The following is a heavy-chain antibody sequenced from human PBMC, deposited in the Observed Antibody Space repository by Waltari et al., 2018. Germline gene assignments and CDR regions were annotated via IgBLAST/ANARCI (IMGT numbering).Heavy chain of an antibody. CDR3: AKAHWDYGNYYYYYMTA. J-gene: IGHJ6*03. Sequence: EVQLVESGGGLVQPGGSLRLSCAASGFTFNSYAMNWVRQAPGEGPEWVSTISGNGVSRYYADSVEGRFTISRDNSRNTVYLQMSSLRAEDTAIYYCAKAHWDYGNYYYYYMTAGAMGPWSSSP. D-gene: IGHD1-7*01. CDR2: ISGNGVSR. V-gene: IGHV3-23*04. CDR1: GFTFNSYA.